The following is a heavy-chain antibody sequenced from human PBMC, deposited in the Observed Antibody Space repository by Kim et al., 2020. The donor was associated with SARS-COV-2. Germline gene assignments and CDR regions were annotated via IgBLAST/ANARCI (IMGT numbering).Heavy chain of an antibody. D-gene: IGHD6-19*01. CDR3: AKDLAVAGTGSNDY. V-gene: IGHV3-9*01. J-gene: IGHJ4*02. CDR2: ISWNSGSI. Sequence: GGSLRLSCAASGFTFDDYAMHWVRQAPGKGLEWVSGISWNSGSIGYADSVKGRFTISRDNAKNSLYLQMNSLRAEDTALYYCAKDLAVAGTGSNDYWGQGTLVTVSS. CDR1: GFTFDDYA.